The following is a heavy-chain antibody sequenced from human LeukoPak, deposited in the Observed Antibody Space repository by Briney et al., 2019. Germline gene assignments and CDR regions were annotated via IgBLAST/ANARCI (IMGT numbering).Heavy chain of an antibody. CDR1: GFTFSSYS. CDR2: ISSSSSYI. CDR3: ARDPGRLGYCSSTSCYVLDY. J-gene: IGHJ4*02. D-gene: IGHD2-2*01. Sequence: GGSLRLSCEASGFTFSSYSMNWVRQAPGKGLEWVSSISSSSSYIYYADSVKGRFTISRDNAKNSLYLQMNSLRAEDTAVYYCARDPGRLGYCSSTSCYVLDYWGQGTLVTVSS. V-gene: IGHV3-21*01.